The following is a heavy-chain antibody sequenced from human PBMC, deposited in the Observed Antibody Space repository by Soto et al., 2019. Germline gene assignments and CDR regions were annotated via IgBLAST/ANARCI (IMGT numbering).Heavy chain of an antibody. Sequence: EVQLVESGGGLVQPGGSLRLSCAAAGFTFSSYWMHWVRQAPGKGLEWVSRIDYDGGTTSYADSVKGRFTISRDNAKNTLYLQMSSLTAEATAVYYWARVARGAWGVFDPWGQGTLVTVSP. CDR1: GFTFSSYW. J-gene: IGHJ5*02. D-gene: IGHD3-16*01. V-gene: IGHV3-74*01. CDR2: IDYDGGTT. CDR3: ARVARGAWGVFDP.